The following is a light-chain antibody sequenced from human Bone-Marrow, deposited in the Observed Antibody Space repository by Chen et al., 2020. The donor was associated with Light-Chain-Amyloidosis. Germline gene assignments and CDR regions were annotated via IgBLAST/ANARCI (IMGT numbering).Light chain of an antibody. V-gene: IGLV1-51*01. J-gene: IGLJ2*01. CDR1: SSNIGNNY. Sequence: SVLTQPPSVSAAPGQQVTISCSGSSSNIGNNYVYWYQQLPGTAPKLLIYDNNKRPSGVPDRFSGSKSGTSATLGITGLQTGDEADYYCGTWDSSLSAVVFGGGTKLTVL. CDR2: DNN. CDR3: GTWDSSLSAVV.